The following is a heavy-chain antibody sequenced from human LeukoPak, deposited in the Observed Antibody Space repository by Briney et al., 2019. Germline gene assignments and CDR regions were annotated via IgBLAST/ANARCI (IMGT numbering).Heavy chain of an antibody. CDR1: GGSISSGGYY. D-gene: IGHD5-24*01. CDR2: IYYSGST. Sequence: SETLSLTCTVSGGSISSGGYYWSWIRQHPGKGLEWIGYIYYSGSTYYNPSLKSRVTISVDTSKNQFSLKLSSVTAADTAVYYCARHESRRDGYNLGYWGQGTLVTVSS. CDR3: ARHESRRDGYNLGY. V-gene: IGHV4-31*03. J-gene: IGHJ4*02.